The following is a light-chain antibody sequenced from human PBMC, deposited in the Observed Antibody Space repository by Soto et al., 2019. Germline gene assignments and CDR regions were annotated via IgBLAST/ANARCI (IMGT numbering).Light chain of an antibody. CDR2: DAS. Sequence: EIVLTQSPGTLSLSPGERATLSCRASQSVSSNYLAWYQQKPGQAPSLLIYDASSRATGIPDRFSGSGSGIDFTLTISRLEPEDFAMYYCQQYGTSGPITFGHGTRLEIE. CDR3: QQYGTSGPIT. V-gene: IGKV3-20*01. J-gene: IGKJ5*01. CDR1: QSVSSNY.